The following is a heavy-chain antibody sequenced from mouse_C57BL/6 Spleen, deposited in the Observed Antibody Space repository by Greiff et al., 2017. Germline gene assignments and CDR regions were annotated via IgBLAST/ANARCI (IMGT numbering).Heavy chain of an antibody. CDR2: IYPGSGST. V-gene: IGHV1-55*01. CDR3: ARLDPFAY. Sequence: VKQRPGQGLEWIGDIYPGSGSTNYNEKFKSKATLTVDTSSSTAYMQLSSLTSEDSAVDYCARLDPFAYWGQGTLVTVSA. J-gene: IGHJ3*01.